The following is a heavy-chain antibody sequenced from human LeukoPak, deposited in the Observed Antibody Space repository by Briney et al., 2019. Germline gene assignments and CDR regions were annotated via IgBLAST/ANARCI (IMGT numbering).Heavy chain of an antibody. CDR2: ISSDGGVT. J-gene: IGHJ3*01. D-gene: IGHD5-12*01. Sequence: GGSLRLSCSASGFTFSSYAMHWVRQAPGKGLEYVSEISSDGGVTYYVDSVKGRFTISRDNSKTTLLLQMSSLRAEDTAVYYCVKSPLSGLRLPALDLWGQGTMVTVS. CDR1: GFTFSSYA. CDR3: VKSPLSGLRLPALDL. V-gene: IGHV3-64D*09.